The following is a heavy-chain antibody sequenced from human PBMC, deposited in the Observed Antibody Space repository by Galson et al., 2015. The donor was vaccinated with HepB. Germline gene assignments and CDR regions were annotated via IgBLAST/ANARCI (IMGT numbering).Heavy chain of an antibody. CDR3: TAISRRFGFLFDY. V-gene: IGHV3-15*01. D-gene: IGHD3-10*01. CDR2: IKSKTDGGTT. Sequence: SLRLSCAASGFTFSNAWMSWVRQAPGKGLEWVGCIKSKTDGGTTDYAAPVKGRFTISRDDSKNTLYLQMNSLKTEDTAVYYCTAISRRFGFLFDYWGQGTLVTVSS. CDR1: GFTFSNAW. J-gene: IGHJ4*02.